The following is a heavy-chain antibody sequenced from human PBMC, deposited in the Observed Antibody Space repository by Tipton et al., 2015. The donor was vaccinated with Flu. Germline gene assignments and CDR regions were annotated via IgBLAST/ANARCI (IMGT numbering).Heavy chain of an antibody. CDR2: IWYDGSKT. J-gene: IGHJ1*01. V-gene: IGHV3-33*06. CDR1: GFRFSTYG. Sequence: SLRLSCVGSGFRFSTYGMHWVRQAPGKALEWVAVIWYDGSKTYYADSVKGRFTISRDDSESTLYLHMNNLRADDTALYYCTKQEYSGNSAYFQHWGQGTLVSVSS. CDR3: TKQEYSGNSAYFQH. D-gene: IGHD4-23*01.